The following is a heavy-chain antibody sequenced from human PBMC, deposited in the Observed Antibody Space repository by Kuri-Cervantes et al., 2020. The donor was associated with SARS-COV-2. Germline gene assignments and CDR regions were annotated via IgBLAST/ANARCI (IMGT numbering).Heavy chain of an antibody. CDR3: ARRFYGSSWYNYYYYGMDV. Sequence: ASVKVSCKASGYTFTSYDFNWVRQATGQGLEWMGWMNPNSGNTGYAQEFQGRVTMTRNTSISTAYMELSSLRSEDTAVYYCARRFYGSSWYNYYYYGMDVWGQGTTVTVSS. V-gene: IGHV1-8*01. CDR1: GYTFTSYD. CDR2: MNPNSGNT. J-gene: IGHJ6*02. D-gene: IGHD6-13*01.